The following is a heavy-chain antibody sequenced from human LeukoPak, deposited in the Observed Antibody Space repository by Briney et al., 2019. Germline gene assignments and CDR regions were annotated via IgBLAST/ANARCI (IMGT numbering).Heavy chain of an antibody. V-gene: IGHV3-7*01. Sequence: PGGSLRLSCAASKFTFSSYWMTWVRQAPGKGLEWVANIKQDGSEKNYVDSVKGRFTISRDNAKNSLYLQMNSLSAEDTAVYYCARDGVYGDYVQSYYFDYWGQGTLVTVSS. CDR1: KFTFSSYW. D-gene: IGHD4-17*01. J-gene: IGHJ4*02. CDR3: ARDGVYGDYVQSYYFDY. CDR2: IKQDGSEK.